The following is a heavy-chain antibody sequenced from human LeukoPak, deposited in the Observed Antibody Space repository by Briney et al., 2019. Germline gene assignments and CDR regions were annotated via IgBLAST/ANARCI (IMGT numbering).Heavy chain of an antibody. J-gene: IGHJ3*02. Sequence: PGGSLRLSCAASGFTFSSYAMSWVRQAPGKGLEWVSAISGSDGSTYYADSVKGRFTISRDNAKKTLYLQMNSLRAEDTAVYYCVRDGDYDAFDIWGQGTMVTVSS. CDR2: ISGSDGST. CDR1: GFTFSSYA. V-gene: IGHV3-23*01. CDR3: VRDGDYDAFDI. D-gene: IGHD4-17*01.